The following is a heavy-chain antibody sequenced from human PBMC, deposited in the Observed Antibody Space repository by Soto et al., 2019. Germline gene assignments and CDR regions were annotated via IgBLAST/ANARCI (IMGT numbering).Heavy chain of an antibody. CDR1: GYSFTSYW. Sequence: GESLMISCKGSGYSFTSYWIGWVRQMPGKGLEWMGIIYPGDSDTRYSPSFQGQVTISADTSISTAYLQWSSLKASDTAMYYCARHWAYYDSRGYYLDYWGQGTLVTVS. CDR3: ARHWAYYDSRGYYLDY. CDR2: IYPGDSDT. V-gene: IGHV5-51*01. D-gene: IGHD3-22*01. J-gene: IGHJ4*02.